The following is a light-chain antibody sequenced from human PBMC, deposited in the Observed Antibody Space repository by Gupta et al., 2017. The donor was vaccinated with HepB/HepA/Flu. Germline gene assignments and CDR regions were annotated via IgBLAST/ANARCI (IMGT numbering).Light chain of an antibody. J-gene: IGKJ1*01. CDR1: QAIKND. CDR2: AAS. V-gene: IGKV1-6*01. CDR3: LQDYNYPPT. Sequence: AIQMTQSPSSLSASVGDRVTITCRASQAIKNDLGWYQQKPGKAPELLIYAASSLQSGVPSRFSGSGFGTDFTLTISSLQPEDFATYYCLQDYNYPPTFGQGTKVEI.